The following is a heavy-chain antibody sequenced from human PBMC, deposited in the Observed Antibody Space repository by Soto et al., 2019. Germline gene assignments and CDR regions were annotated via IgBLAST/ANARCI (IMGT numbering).Heavy chain of an antibody. CDR1: GVSINNYY. CDR2: IYYTGST. J-gene: IGHJ4*02. V-gene: IGHV4-59*01. CDR3: AKVLSRGPLDY. D-gene: IGHD6-25*01. Sequence: SETLSLTCTVSGVSINNYYWTWIRQPPGKRLEWIGAIYYTGSTTYNPSLRSRVTFSVDTSKNQFSLSLTSVTAADTAVYFCAKVLSRGPLDYWGQGTLVVVSS.